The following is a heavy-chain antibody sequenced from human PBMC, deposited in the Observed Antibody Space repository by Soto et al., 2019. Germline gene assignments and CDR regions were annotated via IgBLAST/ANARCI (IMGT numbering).Heavy chain of an antibody. D-gene: IGHD4-17*01. CDR3: ATGPNYGGNAIRPEPPDY. J-gene: IGHJ4*02. V-gene: IGHV1-24*01. Sequence: QVQLVQSGAEVKKPGASVKVSCKVSGYTLTELSMHWVRQAPGKGLEWMGGFDPEDGETIYAQKFQGRVTMTEDTSTDTAYMELSSLRSEDTAVYYCATGPNYGGNAIRPEPPDYWGQGTLVTVSS. CDR1: GYTLTELS. CDR2: FDPEDGET.